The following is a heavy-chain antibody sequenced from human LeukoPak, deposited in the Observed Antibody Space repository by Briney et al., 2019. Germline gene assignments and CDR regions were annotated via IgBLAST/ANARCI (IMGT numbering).Heavy chain of an antibody. Sequence: GGSLRLSCAASGFTFSSCWMSWVRQAPGKGLECVANIKQDGSEKYYVDSVKGRFTISRDNVKNSLYLQMNSLRAEDTAVYYCAGGPGWWGQGALVTVSS. J-gene: IGHJ4*02. CDR2: IKQDGSEK. CDR3: AGGPGW. V-gene: IGHV3-7*02. CDR1: GFTFSSCW. D-gene: IGHD6-19*01.